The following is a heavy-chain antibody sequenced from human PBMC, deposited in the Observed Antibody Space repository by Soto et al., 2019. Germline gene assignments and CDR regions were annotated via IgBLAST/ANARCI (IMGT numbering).Heavy chain of an antibody. CDR1: GASISSYY. Sequence: QVQLQESGPGLMKPSETLSLTCTVSGASISSYYWSWIRQPPGKGLEWIGYIYYSGSTNYNPSLKSRVTISADTSKNQFSLRLSSVTAADTAMYHCARQMFIGGMDVWGQGTTVTVSS. CDR3: ARQMFIGGMDV. D-gene: IGHD2-15*01. V-gene: IGHV4-59*08. CDR2: IYYSGST. J-gene: IGHJ6*02.